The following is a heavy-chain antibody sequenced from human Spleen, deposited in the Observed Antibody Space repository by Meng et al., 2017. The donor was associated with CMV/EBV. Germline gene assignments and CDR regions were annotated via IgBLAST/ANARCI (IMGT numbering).Heavy chain of an antibody. V-gene: IGHV3-11*04. J-gene: IGHJ6*02. CDR2: ISSGGSTI. Sequence: GESLKISCAASGFTFSDYYMSWIRQAPGKGLEWVSYISSGGSTISYADSVKGRFTVSRDNAKKSLYLQMNSLRAEDTAVYYCARDRVYDFRSHYGPYGMDVWGQGTTVTVSS. CDR1: GFTFSDYY. CDR3: ARDRVYDFRSHYGPYGMDV. D-gene: IGHD3-3*01.